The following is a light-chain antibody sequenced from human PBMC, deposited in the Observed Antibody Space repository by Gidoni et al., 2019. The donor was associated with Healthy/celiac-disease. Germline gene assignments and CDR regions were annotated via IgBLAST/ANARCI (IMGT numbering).Light chain of an antibody. CDR1: QDIAGY. V-gene: IGKV1-8*01. Sequence: IRMTQSPSSFSASTGERVTITCRASQDIAGYLAWYQQKPGKAPKLLIYVASTLQSGVPSRFSGSGSGTDFTLTISCLQSEDFATYYCQQYYNYPWTFGQGTKVEIK. CDR2: VAS. J-gene: IGKJ1*01. CDR3: QQYYNYPWT.